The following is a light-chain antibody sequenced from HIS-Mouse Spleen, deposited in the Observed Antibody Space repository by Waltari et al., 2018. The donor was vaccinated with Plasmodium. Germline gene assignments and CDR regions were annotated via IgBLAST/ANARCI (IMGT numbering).Light chain of an antibody. V-gene: IGLV2-14*03. CDR2: DVS. CDR3: SSYTSSSTLNYV. CDR1: STDVRGYNY. Sequence: QSALTQPASVSGSPGQSITIPCPGTSTDVRGYNYVSWYQQHPGKAPKLMIYDVSNRPSGVSNRFSGSKSGNTASLTISGLQAEDEADYYCSSYTSSSTLNYVFGTGTKVTVL. J-gene: IGLJ1*01.